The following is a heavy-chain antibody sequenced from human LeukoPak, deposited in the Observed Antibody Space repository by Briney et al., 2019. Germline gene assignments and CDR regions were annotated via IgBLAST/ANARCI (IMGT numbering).Heavy chain of an antibody. CDR2: ISAYNGNT. V-gene: IGHV1-18*01. CDR3: ARSYYDSSGIYGMDV. Sequence: ASVKVSCKASGYTFTSYGISWVRQAPGQGLEWMGWISAYNGNTNYAQKLQGRVTMTRNTSISTAYMELSSLRSEDTAVYYCARSYYDSSGIYGMDVWGQGTTVTVSS. D-gene: IGHD3-22*01. J-gene: IGHJ6*02. CDR1: GYTFTSYG.